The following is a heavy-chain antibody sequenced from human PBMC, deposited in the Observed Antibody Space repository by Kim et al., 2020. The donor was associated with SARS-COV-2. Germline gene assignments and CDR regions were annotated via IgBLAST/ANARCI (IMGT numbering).Heavy chain of an antibody. V-gene: IGHV3-11*01. CDR3: AVPPLGYYYYGMDV. CDR2: ISSSGSTI. Sequence: GGSLRLSCAASGFTFSDYYMSWIRQAPGKGLEWVSYISSSGSTIYYADSVKGRFTISRDNAKNSLYLQMNSLRAEDTAVYYCAVPPLGYYYYGMDVWGQGTTVTVSS. CDR1: GFTFSDYY. J-gene: IGHJ6*02.